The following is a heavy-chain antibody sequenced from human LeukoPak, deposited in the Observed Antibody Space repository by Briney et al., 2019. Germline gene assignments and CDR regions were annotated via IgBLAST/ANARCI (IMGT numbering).Heavy chain of an antibody. J-gene: IGHJ4*02. D-gene: IGHD6-19*01. V-gene: IGHV1-2*02. Sequence: ASVKVSCKASGYTFTGYYMHWVRQAPGQGLEWMGWINPNSGGTNYAQKFQGRVTMTRDTSISTAYMELSRLRSDDTAVYYCAREADLAGHFDYWGQGTLVTVSS. CDR1: GYTFTGYY. CDR2: INPNSGGT. CDR3: AREADLAGHFDY.